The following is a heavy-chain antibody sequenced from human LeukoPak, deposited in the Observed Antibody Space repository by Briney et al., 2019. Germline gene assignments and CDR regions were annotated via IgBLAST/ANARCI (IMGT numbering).Heavy chain of an antibody. J-gene: IGHJ3*02. CDR1: GFTFSSYE. V-gene: IGHV3-48*03. Sequence: GGSLRLSCEASGFTFSSYEMNWVRQAPGKGLEWVSYISESGGNKYYADSVKGRFTISRDNAKNSLYLQMNSLRAEDTAVYYCAREAGSNWLDAFDIWGQGTTVTVSS. D-gene: IGHD6-13*01. CDR3: AREAGSNWLDAFDI. CDR2: ISESGGNK.